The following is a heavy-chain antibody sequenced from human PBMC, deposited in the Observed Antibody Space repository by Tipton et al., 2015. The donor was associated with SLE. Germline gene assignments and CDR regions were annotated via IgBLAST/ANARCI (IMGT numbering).Heavy chain of an antibody. J-gene: IGHJ3*02. D-gene: IGHD6-13*01. Sequence: LRLSCAASGFTFSSYEMNWVRQAPGKGLEWIGEINHSGSANYNPSLKSRLTMSVDTSKNQFSVKLSSVTAADTAVYYCARHGVGSSPGAFDIWGQGTMVTVSS. V-gene: IGHV4-34*01. CDR1: GFTFSSYE. CDR3: ARHGVGSSPGAFDI. CDR2: INHSGSA.